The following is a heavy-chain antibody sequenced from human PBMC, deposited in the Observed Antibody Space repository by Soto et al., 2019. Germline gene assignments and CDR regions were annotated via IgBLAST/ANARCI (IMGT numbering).Heavy chain of an antibody. V-gene: IGHV1-46*01. Sequence: ASVKVSCKASGYTFTSYYMHWVRQAPGQGLEWMGIINPSGGSTSYAQKFQGRVTMTRDTSTSTVYMALSRLRVEDTAVYYCARVGCRGGSCSSRGDLYYGMDVWGQGTTVTVSS. CDR2: INPSGGST. J-gene: IGHJ6*02. D-gene: IGHD2-15*01. CDR1: GYTFTSYY. CDR3: ARVGCRGGSCSSRGDLYYGMDV.